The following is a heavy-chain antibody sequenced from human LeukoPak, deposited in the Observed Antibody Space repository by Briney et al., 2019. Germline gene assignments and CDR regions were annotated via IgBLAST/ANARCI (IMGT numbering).Heavy chain of an antibody. CDR3: ARSLGSYYFDY. V-gene: IGHV3-48*03. J-gene: IGHJ4*02. CDR1: GFTFSSYE. D-gene: IGHD1-26*01. CDR2: ISSSGSTI. Sequence: GGSLRLSCAASGFTFSSYEMNWVRQAPGKGLEWVSYISSSGSTIYYADSVKGRFTISRDNAKNSLYLQMNSLRAEDTAVYYRARSLGSYYFDYWGQGTLVTVSS.